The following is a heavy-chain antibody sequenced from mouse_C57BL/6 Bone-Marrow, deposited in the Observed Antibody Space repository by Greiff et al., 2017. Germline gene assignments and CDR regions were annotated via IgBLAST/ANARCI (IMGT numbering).Heavy chain of an antibody. CDR2: SRNKANDYTT. V-gene: IGHV7-1*01. CDR3: ARDASAWYYGMDY. CDR1: GFTFSDFY. J-gene: IGHJ4*01. Sequence: EVHLVESGGGLVQSGRSLRLSCATSGFTFSDFYMAWVRQAPGKGLEWIAASRNKANDYTTEYSASVKGRFIVSRDTSQSILYLQMNALRAEDTAIYYCARDASAWYYGMDYWGQGTSVTVSS.